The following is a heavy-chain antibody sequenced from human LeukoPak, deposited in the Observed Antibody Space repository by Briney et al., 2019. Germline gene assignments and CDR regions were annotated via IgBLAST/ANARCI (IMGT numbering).Heavy chain of an antibody. J-gene: IGHJ4*02. V-gene: IGHV4-59*01. Sequence: PSETLSLTCTVSGGSISTYYWSWIRQPPGKGLEWIGYIYYTGNTNYNPSLKSRITISVDTSKNQFSLKLSSVTAADTAFYYCARDATAGNFDYWGQGTLVTVSS. D-gene: IGHD6-13*01. CDR2: IYYTGNT. CDR1: GGSISTYY. CDR3: ARDATAGNFDY.